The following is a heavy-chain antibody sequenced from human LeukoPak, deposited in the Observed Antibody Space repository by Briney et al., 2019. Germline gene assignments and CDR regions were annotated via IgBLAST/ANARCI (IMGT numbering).Heavy chain of an antibody. Sequence: SDTLSLTCAVYGGSFSDYYWNWIRQPPGKGLEWIGDINHSGTTNYNPSLKSRVTISVDTSKNQFSLRLSAVTAADTAVYHCARGLRLPSRSAPAVPHVWAKGTTVTVSA. CDR1: GGSFSDYY. D-gene: IGHD2-2*01. J-gene: IGHJ6*04. V-gene: IGHV4-34*01. CDR2: INHSGTT. CDR3: ARGLRLPSRSAPAVPHV.